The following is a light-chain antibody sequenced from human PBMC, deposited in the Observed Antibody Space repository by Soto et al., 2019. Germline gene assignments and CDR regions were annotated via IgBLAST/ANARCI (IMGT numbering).Light chain of an antibody. CDR2: DAY. V-gene: IGKV3-11*01. Sequence: FVLTQSTVTLSLSPGERATLSCRASQSFRGLLAWYQQKPGQAPRLLIYDAYNRATGIPPRFSGSGSGTDFTLTISSLEPEDSAVYYCQQRHMWPITFGQGTRLQI. J-gene: IGKJ5*01. CDR3: QQRHMWPIT. CDR1: QSFRGL.